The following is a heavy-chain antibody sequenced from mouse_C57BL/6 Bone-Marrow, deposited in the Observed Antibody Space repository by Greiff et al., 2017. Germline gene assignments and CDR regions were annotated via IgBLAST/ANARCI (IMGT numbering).Heavy chain of an antibody. Sequence: DVKLVESGPGLVKPSQSLSLTCSATGYSFTSGYYWNWIRQFPGNKLEWLGFIRYAGSTNYNPSLKNRIPITRDTSKNQFFLKLNSVTTEDTATYYCERDGRGPYWYFDVGGTGTTVTVSA. D-gene: IGHD1-1*01. CDR1: GYSFTSGYY. V-gene: IGHV3-6*01. J-gene: IGHJ1*03. CDR3: ERDGRGPYWYFDV. CDR2: IRYAGST.